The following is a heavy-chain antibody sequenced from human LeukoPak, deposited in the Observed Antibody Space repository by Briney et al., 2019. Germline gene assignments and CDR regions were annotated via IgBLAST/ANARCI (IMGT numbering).Heavy chain of an antibody. V-gene: IGHV4-59*08. Sequence: SETLSLTCTVSGGSISSYYWSWIRQPPGKGLEWIGYIYYSGSTNYNPSLKSRVTMSVDTSKNQFSLRLSSVTAADTAVYYCAGCGDLRGSYLGSWGQGTLVTVSS. J-gene: IGHJ4*02. CDR3: AGCGDLRGSYLGS. D-gene: IGHD2-21*02. CDR2: IYYSGST. CDR1: GGSISSYY.